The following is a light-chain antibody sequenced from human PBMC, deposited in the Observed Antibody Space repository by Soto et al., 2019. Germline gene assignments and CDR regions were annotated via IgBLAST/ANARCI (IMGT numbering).Light chain of an antibody. CDR1: EFLSSSY. CDR2: AAS. Sequence: EIVLTQSPGTLSLSPGERATLSCRASEFLSSSYLVWYQQKPGQAPRLLIYAASRRATGIPDRFSGSGSATKYPHTINTLEPEVLEVYYCQKQVILGQGTKLEIK. J-gene: IGKJ2*01. CDR3: QKQVI. V-gene: IGKV3-20*01.